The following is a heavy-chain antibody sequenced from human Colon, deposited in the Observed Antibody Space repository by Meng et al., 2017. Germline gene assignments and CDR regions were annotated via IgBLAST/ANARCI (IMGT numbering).Heavy chain of an antibody. D-gene: IGHD6-19*01. V-gene: IGHV3-7*01. CDR3: ARYYSRGWRDFDY. J-gene: IGHJ4*02. Sequence: GESLKISCAASGFTFSSYWMSWVRQAPGKGLEWVANIKHDGSEKYYVDSVKGRFTFSRDNAKNSLYLQMNSLRAEDTAVYYCARYYSRGWRDFDYWGRGTLVTVSS. CDR1: GFTFSSYW. CDR2: IKHDGSEK.